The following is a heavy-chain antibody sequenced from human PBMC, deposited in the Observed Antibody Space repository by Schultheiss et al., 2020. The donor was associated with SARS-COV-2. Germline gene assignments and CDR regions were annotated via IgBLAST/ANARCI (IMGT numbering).Heavy chain of an antibody. CDR3: ARWNTAITIFGVVTRYGMDV. Sequence: ASVKVSCKASGGTFSSYAISWVRQAPGQGLEWMGWISAYNGNTNYAQKLQGRVTMTRDTSTSTVYMELSSLRSEDTAVYYCARWNTAITIFGVVTRYGMDVWGQGTTVTVSS. J-gene: IGHJ6*02. CDR1: GGTFSSYA. D-gene: IGHD3-3*01. V-gene: IGHV1-18*01. CDR2: ISAYNGNT.